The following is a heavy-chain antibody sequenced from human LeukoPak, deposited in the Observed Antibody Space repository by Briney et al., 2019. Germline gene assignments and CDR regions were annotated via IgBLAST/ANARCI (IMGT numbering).Heavy chain of an antibody. CDR2: IYYSGST. J-gene: IGHJ4*02. D-gene: IGHD4-23*01. Sequence: SETLSLTCAVYGGSFSGYYWSWIRQPPGKGLEWIGYIYYSGSTNYNPSLKSRVTISVDTSKNQFSLKLSSVTAADTAVYYCARGFPFDYGGNGYYFDYWGQGTLVTVSS. CDR1: GGSFSGYY. V-gene: IGHV4-59*01. CDR3: ARGFPFDYGGNGYYFDY.